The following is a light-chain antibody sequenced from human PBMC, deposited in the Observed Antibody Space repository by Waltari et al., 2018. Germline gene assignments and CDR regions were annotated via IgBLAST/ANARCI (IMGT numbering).Light chain of an antibody. J-gene: IGKJ4*01. V-gene: IGKV3-11*01. CDR1: QSVSSY. CDR2: DAS. Sequence: EIVLTQSPATLSLSPGERATLPCRASQSVSSYLAWYQLKPGQAPRLLIYDASNRATGIPARFSGSGSGTDFTLTISSLEPEDFAVYYCQQRSNWPLTFGGGTKVEIK. CDR3: QQRSNWPLT.